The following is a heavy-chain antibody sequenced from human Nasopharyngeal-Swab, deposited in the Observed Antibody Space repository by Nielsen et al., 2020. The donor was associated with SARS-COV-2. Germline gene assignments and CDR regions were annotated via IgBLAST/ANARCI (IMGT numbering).Heavy chain of an antibody. CDR1: GYTFTGYY. CDR3: ARAKGDIVATIRVWGFDP. J-gene: IGHJ5*02. V-gene: IGHV1-2*06. CDR2: INLNSGGT. Sequence: ASVKVSCKASGYTFTGYYMHWVRQAPGQGLEWMGRINLNSGGTNYAQKFQGRVTMTRDTSISTAYMELSRLRSDDTAVYYCARAKGDIVATIRVWGFDPWGQGTLVTVSS. D-gene: IGHD5-12*01.